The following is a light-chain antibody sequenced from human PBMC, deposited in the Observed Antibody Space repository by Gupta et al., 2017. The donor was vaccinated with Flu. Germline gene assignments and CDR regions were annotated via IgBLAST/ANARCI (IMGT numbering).Light chain of an antibody. J-gene: IGLJ1*01. CDR2: GNN. Sequence: QSVLTQPPSASGTPGQRVTISCSGGSSNIGSTPVNWYQQVPGTTPKVLIFGNNRRPSGVPDRFSGSNSGTSASLAISGLQSEDEADYYCGAWDDSGNGFYVFGTGTKVTVL. CDR3: GAWDDSGNGFYV. CDR1: SSNIGSTP. V-gene: IGLV1-44*01.